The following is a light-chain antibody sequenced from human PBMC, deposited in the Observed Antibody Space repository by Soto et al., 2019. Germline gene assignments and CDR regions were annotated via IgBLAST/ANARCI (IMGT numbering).Light chain of an antibody. CDR1: QSVSSNY. CDR3: HQYGSAPGT. V-gene: IGKV3-20*01. J-gene: IGKJ1*01. Sequence: IVLTQSPGTLSLSPGERGALSCRASQSVSSNYVAWYQQKPGQAPRLLISGASNRATGTPDRFRGSGSGTDFTLTITRLEPEDFAVYYCHQYGSAPGTFGQGTKV. CDR2: GAS.